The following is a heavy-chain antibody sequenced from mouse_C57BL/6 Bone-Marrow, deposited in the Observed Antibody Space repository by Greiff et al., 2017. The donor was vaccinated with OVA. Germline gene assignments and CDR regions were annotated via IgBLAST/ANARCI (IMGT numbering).Heavy chain of an antibody. Sequence: VKLMESGAELARPGASVKLSCKASGYTFTSYGISWVKQRTGQGLEWIGEIYPRSGNTYYNEKFKGKATLTADKSSSTAYMELRSLTSEDSAVYFCAREGYSNRFDYWGQGTTLTVSS. CDR1: GYTFTSYG. D-gene: IGHD2-5*01. CDR3: AREGYSNRFDY. CDR2: IYPRSGNT. J-gene: IGHJ2*01. V-gene: IGHV1-81*01.